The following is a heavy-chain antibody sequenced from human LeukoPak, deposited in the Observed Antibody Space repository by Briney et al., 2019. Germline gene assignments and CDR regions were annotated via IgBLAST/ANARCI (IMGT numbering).Heavy chain of an antibody. Sequence: PSETLSLTCAVSGGSISSSNWWSWARQPPGKGLEWIGEIYHSGSTNYNPSLKSRVTISVDKSKNQFSLKLSSVTAADTAVYYCARAGTMVRGVIVYWGQGTLVTVSS. D-gene: IGHD3-10*01. CDR2: IYHSGST. V-gene: IGHV4-4*02. CDR1: GGSISSSNW. CDR3: ARAGTMVRGVIVY. J-gene: IGHJ4*02.